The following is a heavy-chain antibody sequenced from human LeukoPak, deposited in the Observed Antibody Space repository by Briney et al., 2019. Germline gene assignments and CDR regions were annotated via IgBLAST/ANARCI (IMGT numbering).Heavy chain of an antibody. CDR2: INHSGST. J-gene: IGHJ5*02. D-gene: IGHD5-24*01. V-gene: IGHV4-34*01. CDR1: GGSFSGYY. CDR3: AREEMATMNWFDP. Sequence: KPSETLSLTCAVYGGSFSGYYWSWIRQPPGKGLEWIGEINHSGSTNYNPSLKSRVTISVDTSKNQFSLKLSSVTAADTAVYYCAREEMATMNWFDPWGQGTLVTVSS.